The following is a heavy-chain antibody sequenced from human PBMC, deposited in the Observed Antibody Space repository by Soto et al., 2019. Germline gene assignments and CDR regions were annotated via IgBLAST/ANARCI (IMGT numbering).Heavy chain of an antibody. J-gene: IGHJ6*02. Sequence: QVQLVQSGAEVKKPASSVKVSCKASGGTFSSYAISWVRQAPGQGLEWMGGIIPIFGTADYAQKFQGRVTITADEPTGTADMELSSQRSEATAVYYCATQWTGVPRYYYGMDVWGQGATVTVSS. V-gene: IGHV1-69*12. D-gene: IGHD1-1*01. CDR2: IIPIFGTA. CDR3: ATQWTGVPRYYYGMDV. CDR1: GGTFSSYA.